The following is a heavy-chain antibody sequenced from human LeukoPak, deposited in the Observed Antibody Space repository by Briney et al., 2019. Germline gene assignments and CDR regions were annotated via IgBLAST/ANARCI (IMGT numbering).Heavy chain of an antibody. CDR1: GCTFSSYA. Sequence: SVKVSCKASGCTFSSYAISWVRQAPGQGLEWMGGIIPIFGTANYAQKFQGRVTITADESTSTAYMELSSLRSEDTAVYYCARGYCSGGSCYADAFDIWGQGTMVTVSS. CDR3: ARGYCSGGSCYADAFDI. D-gene: IGHD2-15*01. J-gene: IGHJ3*02. V-gene: IGHV1-69*13. CDR2: IIPIFGTA.